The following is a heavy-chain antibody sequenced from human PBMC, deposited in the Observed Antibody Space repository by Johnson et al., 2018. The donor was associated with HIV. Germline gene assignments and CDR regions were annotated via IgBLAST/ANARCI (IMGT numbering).Heavy chain of an antibody. Sequence: VQLVESGGGLVQPGGSLRLSCAASGFTFSSYWMSWVRQAPGKGLEWVANIKQDGSEKYYVDSVQGRFTISSDNSKNTLYLQMNSLRAEDTAVYYCARAYSYGTFDIWGQGTMVTVPS. CDR2: IKQDGSEK. CDR1: GFTFSSYW. J-gene: IGHJ3*02. D-gene: IGHD5-18*01. CDR3: ARAYSYGTFDI. V-gene: IGHV3-7*01.